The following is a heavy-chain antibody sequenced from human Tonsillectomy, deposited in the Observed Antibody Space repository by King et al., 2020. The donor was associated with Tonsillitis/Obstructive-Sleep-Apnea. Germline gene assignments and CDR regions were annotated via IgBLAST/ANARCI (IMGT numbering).Heavy chain of an antibody. CDR3: ARHPWGAWIAAAGAFDY. J-gene: IGHJ4*02. CDR2: IYYSGST. CDR1: GGSISSYY. V-gene: IGHV4-59*08. Sequence: VRLQESGPGLVKPSETLSLTCTVSGGSISSYYWSWIRQPPGKGLEWIGYIYYSGSTNYNPSLKSRITISVDTSKNQVFLKLRSVTAADTAVYYCARHPWGAWIAAAGAFDYWGQGTLVTVSS. D-gene: IGHD6-13*01.